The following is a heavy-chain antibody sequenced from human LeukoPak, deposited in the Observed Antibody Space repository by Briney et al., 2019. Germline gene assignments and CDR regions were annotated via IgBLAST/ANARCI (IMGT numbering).Heavy chain of an antibody. CDR3: ARLVTGTTVINSGWFDP. J-gene: IGHJ5*02. CDR2: IYSGGNT. CDR1: GFTVSSNY. V-gene: IGHV3-66*04. D-gene: IGHD4-17*01. Sequence: GGSLRLSCAGSGFTVSSNYMSWVRQAPGKGLEWASIIYSGGNTYYADSVEGRFSISSDNSKNTVYLQMNSLRAEDTAVYYCARLVTGTTVINSGWFDPWGQGTLVTVSS.